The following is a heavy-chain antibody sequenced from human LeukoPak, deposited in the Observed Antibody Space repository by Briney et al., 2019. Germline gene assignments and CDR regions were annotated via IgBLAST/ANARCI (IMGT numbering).Heavy chain of an antibody. Sequence: PGGSLRLSCAASGFTFSSYGMHWVRQAPGKGLEWVAFIRYDGSNKYYADSVKGRFTISRDNSKNTLYLQMNSLRAEDTAVYYCAKQGCSSTSCYLSDFDYWGQGTLVTVSS. J-gene: IGHJ4*02. V-gene: IGHV3-30*02. CDR1: GFTFSSYG. CDR3: AKQGCSSTSCYLSDFDY. CDR2: IRYDGSNK. D-gene: IGHD2-2*01.